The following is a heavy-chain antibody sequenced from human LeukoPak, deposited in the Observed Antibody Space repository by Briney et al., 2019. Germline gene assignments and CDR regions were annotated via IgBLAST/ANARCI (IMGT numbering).Heavy chain of an antibody. CDR2: ISYDGRAE. CDR1: GFAFSYFP. D-gene: IGHD3-22*01. CDR3: AKSYYYDSSGYFYDAFDI. J-gene: IGHJ3*02. V-gene: IGHV3-30-3*02. Sequence: PGGSLRLSCAASGFAFSYFPMHWVRQAPGKGLYWVAVISYDGRAEYYAESVKGRFIISRDNSKNTLYLQMNSLRAEDTAVYYCAKSYYYDSSGYFYDAFDIWGQGTMVTVSS.